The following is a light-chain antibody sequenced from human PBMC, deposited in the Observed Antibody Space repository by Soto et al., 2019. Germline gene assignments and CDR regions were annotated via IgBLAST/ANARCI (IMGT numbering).Light chain of an antibody. J-gene: IGKJ1*01. V-gene: IGKV1-5*01. Sequence: DIQMTQSPSTLSASVGDRVTITCRASQTISGWLAWYQQKPGKAPKLLIYDVSSLETGVPSRFSGSGSGTEFTLTISSLQPDDFATYYCQQYNTFLTFGQGTKVEIK. CDR2: DVS. CDR3: QQYNTFLT. CDR1: QTISGW.